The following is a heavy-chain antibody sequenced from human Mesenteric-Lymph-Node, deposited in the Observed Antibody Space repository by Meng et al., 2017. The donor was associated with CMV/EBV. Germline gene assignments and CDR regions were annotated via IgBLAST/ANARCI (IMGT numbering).Heavy chain of an antibody. CDR2: INNSGGYT. CDR3: AKGGAHLAVSGLLDS. D-gene: IGHD6-19*01. Sequence: GGSLRLSWAVSGTTLSTFAMNWVRQAPGKGLEWVAGINNSGGYTYYGDSVKGRFTISRDNSNNMVYLQMNSLRPEDTAVYYCAKGGAHLAVSGLLDSWGQGTLVTVSS. J-gene: IGHJ4*02. CDR1: GTTLSTFA. V-gene: IGHV3-23*01.